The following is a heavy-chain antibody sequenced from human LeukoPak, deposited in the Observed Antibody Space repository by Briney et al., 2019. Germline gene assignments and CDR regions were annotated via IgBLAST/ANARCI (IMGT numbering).Heavy chain of an antibody. D-gene: IGHD3-3*01. J-gene: IGHJ3*02. CDR3: ARSMRVLEWLYKTDAFDI. CDR1: GGSISSYY. CDR2: IYTSGST. Sequence: SETLSLTCTVSGGSISSYYWSWIRQPAGKGLEWIGRIYTSGSTNYNPSLKSRVTMSVDTSKNQFSLKLSSMTAADTAVYYCARSMRVLEWLYKTDAFDIWGQGTMVTVSS. V-gene: IGHV4-4*07.